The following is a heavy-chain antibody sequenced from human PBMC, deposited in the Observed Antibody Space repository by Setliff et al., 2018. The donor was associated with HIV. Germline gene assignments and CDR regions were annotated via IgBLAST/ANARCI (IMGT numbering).Heavy chain of an antibody. Sequence: ASVKVSCKASGYIFTNYAMQWVRQAPGQGLEWMGWINTGNGSTKYSQKFQGRVTITRDTSASTAYMELTSLRSEDTAVYYCARDRFGDPYYYYYMDVWGKGTTVTVS. J-gene: IGHJ6*03. CDR1: GYIFTNYA. CDR3: ARDRFGDPYYYYYMDV. D-gene: IGHD3-16*01. V-gene: IGHV1-3*04. CDR2: INTGNGST.